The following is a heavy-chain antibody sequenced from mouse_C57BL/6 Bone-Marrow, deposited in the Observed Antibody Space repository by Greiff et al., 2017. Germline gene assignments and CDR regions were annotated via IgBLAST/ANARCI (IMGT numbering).Heavy chain of an antibody. CDR2: IYPGSGST. J-gene: IGHJ1*03. D-gene: IGHD2-4*01. CDR1: GYTFTSYW. CDR3: ARPFYYDYAWYFDV. V-gene: IGHV1-55*01. Sequence: VQLQQPGAELVKPGASVKMSCKASGYTFTSYWITWVKQRPGQGLEWIGDIYPGSGSTNYNEKFKSKATLTVDTSSSTAYMQLSSLTSEDSAVYYCARPFYYDYAWYFDVWGTGTTVTVSS.